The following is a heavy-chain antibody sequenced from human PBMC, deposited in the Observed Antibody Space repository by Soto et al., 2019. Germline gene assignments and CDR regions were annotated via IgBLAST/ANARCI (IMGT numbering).Heavy chain of an antibody. CDR1: GFTFSSYA. V-gene: IGHV3-23*01. CDR3: AKDVTWTTKGPVVY. D-gene: IGHD4-17*01. J-gene: IGHJ4*02. CDR2: ISGSGGST. Sequence: LILSCAASGFTFSSYAMSWVRQAPGKGLEWVSAISGSGGSTYYADSVKGRFTISRDNSKNTLYLQMNSLRAEDTAVYYCAKDVTWTTKGPVVYWGQGPLVTV.